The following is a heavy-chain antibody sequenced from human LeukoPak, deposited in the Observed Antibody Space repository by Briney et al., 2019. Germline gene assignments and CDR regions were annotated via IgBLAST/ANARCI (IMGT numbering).Heavy chain of an antibody. CDR3: AATGTGGGWYFGELQT. CDR1: AVTFGTYY. Sequence: LETLSLTCTVSAVTFGTYYWTWVRPGAGKGLEWIGRLSTSGTTNSSTSLKNRVSVSGDTSTTQFSLSLRSVTAAPTARYYCAATGTGGGWYFGELQTWGERILVAVS. D-gene: IGHD4-17*01. CDR2: LSTSGTT. V-gene: IGHV4-4*07. J-gene: IGHJ5*02.